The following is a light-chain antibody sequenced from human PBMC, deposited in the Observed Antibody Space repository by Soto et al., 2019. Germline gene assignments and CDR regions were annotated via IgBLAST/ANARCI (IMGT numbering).Light chain of an antibody. CDR1: QAVNTR. V-gene: IGKV3D-11*01. Sequence: EIVLTQSPATLSSFPGDRVTLSCRASQAVNTRLAWYQHRPGQAPRLLIYLASNRAAGVPARFSGSGSGTDFTLTISDVEPEDFAVYYRQQSQSLPFTFGPGTKVHIE. J-gene: IGKJ3*01. CDR3: QQSQSLPFT. CDR2: LAS.